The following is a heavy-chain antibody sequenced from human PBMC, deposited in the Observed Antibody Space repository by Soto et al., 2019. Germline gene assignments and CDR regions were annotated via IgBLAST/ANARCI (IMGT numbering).Heavy chain of an antibody. Sequence: QVQLVQSGSDVKKPGASFTVSCKASGYIFSDYYIHWVRQAPGQGLEWMGWIDPRNGGTKYAQKFQDRLTMTTDTSTSTAFLDLRRLRLDDTAVFFCARVLYRNVIHAWGQGTLVTVSS. V-gene: IGHV1-2*02. D-gene: IGHD5-18*01. CDR2: IDPRNGGT. J-gene: IGHJ4*02. CDR1: GYIFSDYY. CDR3: ARVLYRNVIHA.